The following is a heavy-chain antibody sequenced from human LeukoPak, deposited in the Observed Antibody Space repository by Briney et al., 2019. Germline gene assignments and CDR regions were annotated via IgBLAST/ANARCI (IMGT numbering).Heavy chain of an antibody. CDR2: ISWSSGSI. Sequence: GRSLRLSCAASGFTFDDYAMHWVRQAPGKGLEWVSGISWSSGSIGYADSVKGRFTISRDNAKNSLYLQMNSLRAEDTALYYCAKDRRRYSSSTGHYWGQGTLVTVSS. CDR3: AKDRRRYSSSTGHY. CDR1: GFTFDDYA. V-gene: IGHV3-9*01. D-gene: IGHD6-13*01. J-gene: IGHJ4*02.